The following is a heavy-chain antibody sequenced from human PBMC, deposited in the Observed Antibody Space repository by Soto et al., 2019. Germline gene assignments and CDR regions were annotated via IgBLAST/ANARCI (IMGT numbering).Heavy chain of an antibody. CDR1: GYSFTDYH. Sequence: QVQLVQSGAEVKKPGASVKVSCKASGYSFTDYHIHWVRQAPGQGLEWLGRINPKSGGTSTAQKFQGWVTMTTDTSISTASMELTRLTSDDTAIYYCARGDSTDCSNGVCSFFYHYDMDVWGQGTTVTVSS. CDR2: INPKSGGT. V-gene: IGHV1-2*04. J-gene: IGHJ6*02. D-gene: IGHD2-8*01. CDR3: ARGDSTDCSNGVCSFFYHYDMDV.